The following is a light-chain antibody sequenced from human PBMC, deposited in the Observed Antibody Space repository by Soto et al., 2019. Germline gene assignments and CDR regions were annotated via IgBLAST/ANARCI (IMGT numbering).Light chain of an antibody. CDR3: SSYTSSSTLLYL. CDR2: QVR. CDR1: SSDVGGYNY. J-gene: IGLJ1*01. Sequence: QSALTQPASVSRSPGQSITISCTGTSSDVGGYNYVSWYQQHPGKAPKLMIYQVRNRPSGVSDRFSGSKSGNTASLTISGLQAEDESDYYCSSYTSSSTLLYLFGTGTKLTVL. V-gene: IGLV2-14*01.